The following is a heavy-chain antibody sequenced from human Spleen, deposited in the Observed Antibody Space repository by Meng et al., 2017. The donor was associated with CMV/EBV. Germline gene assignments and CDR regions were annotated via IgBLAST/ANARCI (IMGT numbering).Heavy chain of an antibody. CDR1: FTFSGYA. Sequence: FTFSGYAMHWVRQAPGKGLEWVSIISYDGNEKYYADSVKGRFIISRDNSKNTLYLQMNSLRAEDTALYYCTRDSGYYDSSGYTPDFDYWGQGTLVTVSS. J-gene: IGHJ4*02. D-gene: IGHD3-22*01. CDR3: TRDSGYYDSSGYTPDFDY. CDR2: ISYDGNEK. V-gene: IGHV3-30*04.